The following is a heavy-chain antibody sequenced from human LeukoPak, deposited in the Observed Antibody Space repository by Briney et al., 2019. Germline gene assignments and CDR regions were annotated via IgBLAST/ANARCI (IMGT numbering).Heavy chain of an antibody. D-gene: IGHD3-10*01. CDR2: ISSSSSYI. CDR1: GFTFSSYN. CDR3: ARAMVRGVKPRRGDWFDP. Sequence: GGSLRLSCAASGFTFSSYNMIWVRQAPGKGLEWVSSISSSSSYIYYADSVKGRFTISRDNAKNSMYLQMNSLRAEETAVYYCARAMVRGVKPRRGDWFDPWGQGNLVTVSS. J-gene: IGHJ5*02. V-gene: IGHV3-21*01.